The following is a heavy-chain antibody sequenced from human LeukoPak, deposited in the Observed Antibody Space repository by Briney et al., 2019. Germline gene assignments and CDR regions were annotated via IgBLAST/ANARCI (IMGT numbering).Heavy chain of an antibody. Sequence: ASVKVSCKASGYTFTGYYMHWVRQAPGQGLEWMVWINPNSGGTNYAQKFQGRVPMTRDTSISTAYMELSRLRSDDTAVYYCARDSLYCSGGSCYYYYYGMDVWGQGTTVTVSS. CDR3: ARDSLYCSGGSCYYYYYGMDV. D-gene: IGHD2-15*01. J-gene: IGHJ6*02. CDR1: GYTFTGYY. CDR2: INPNSGGT. V-gene: IGHV1-2*02.